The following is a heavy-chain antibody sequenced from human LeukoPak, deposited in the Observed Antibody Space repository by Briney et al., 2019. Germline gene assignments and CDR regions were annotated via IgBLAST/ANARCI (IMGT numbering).Heavy chain of an antibody. J-gene: IGHJ4*02. V-gene: IGHV4-34*01. D-gene: IGHD2-15*01. CDR3: ARDVSLGYCSGGSCYSTHYFDY. CDR1: GGSFSGYY. CDR2: INHSGST. Sequence: SETLSLTCAVYGGSFSGYYWSWIRQPPGKGLEWIGEINHSGSTNYNPSLKSRVTISVDTSKNQFSLKLSSVTAADTAVYYCARDVSLGYCSGGSCYSTHYFDYWGQGTLVTVSS.